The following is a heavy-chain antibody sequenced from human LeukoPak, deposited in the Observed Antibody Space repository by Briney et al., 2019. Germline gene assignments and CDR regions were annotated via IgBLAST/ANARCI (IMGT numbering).Heavy chain of an antibody. Sequence: GGSLRLSCAASGFTFSSYSMNWVRQAPGKGLEWVAFIRYDGSNKYYADSVKGRFTISRDNSKNTLYLQMNSLRAEDTAVYYCARDIGDCSSLSCYNHYYYMDVWGKGTTVTVSS. J-gene: IGHJ6*03. D-gene: IGHD2-2*02. CDR1: GFTFSSYS. V-gene: IGHV3-30*02. CDR3: ARDIGDCSSLSCYNHYYYMDV. CDR2: IRYDGSNK.